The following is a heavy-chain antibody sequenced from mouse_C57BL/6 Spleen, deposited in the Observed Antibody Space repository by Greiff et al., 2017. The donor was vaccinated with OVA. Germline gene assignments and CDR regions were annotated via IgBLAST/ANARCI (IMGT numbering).Heavy chain of an antibody. V-gene: IGHV5-17*01. CDR2: ISSGSSTI. J-gene: IGHJ4*01. CDR1: GFTFSDYG. Sequence: EVKLMESGGGLVKPGGSLKLSCAASGFTFSDYGMHWVRQAPEKGLEWVAYISSGSSTIYYADTVKGRFTIARDNAKNTLLLQMTSLRSEDTAMYYCARDAMDYWGQGTSVTVSS. CDR3: ARDAMDY.